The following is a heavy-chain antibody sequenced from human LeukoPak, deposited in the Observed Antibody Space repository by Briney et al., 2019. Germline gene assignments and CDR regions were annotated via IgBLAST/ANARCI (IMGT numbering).Heavy chain of an antibody. J-gene: IGHJ4*02. CDR2: IDPSDSYT. CDR1: GYSFTSYW. CDR3: ARQYCSSTSCPPYYFDY. Sequence: GESLRISCKGSGYSFTSYWISWVRQMPGKGLEWIGRIDPSDSYTNYSPSFQGHVTISADKSISTAYLQWSSLKASDTAMYYCARQYCSSTSCPPYYFDYWGQGTLVTVSS. D-gene: IGHD2-2*01. V-gene: IGHV5-10-1*01.